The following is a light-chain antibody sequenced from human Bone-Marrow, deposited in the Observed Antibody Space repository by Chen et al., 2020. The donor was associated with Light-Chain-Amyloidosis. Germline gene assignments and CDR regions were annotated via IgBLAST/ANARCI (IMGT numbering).Light chain of an antibody. CDR2: NGI. CDR1: VSAIGTISH. Sequence: QSVLTQPPSVSGAPGQGITISCTGVVSAIGTISHVHWYQLLPNTAPKLHIFNGIYRPSGVPDRFSATTSGAYSSLVSTGLQIEDAADYYWQSYDTTLGTSIFGGGTHLTVL. V-gene: IGLV1-40*01. J-gene: IGLJ2*01. CDR3: QSYDTTLGTSI.